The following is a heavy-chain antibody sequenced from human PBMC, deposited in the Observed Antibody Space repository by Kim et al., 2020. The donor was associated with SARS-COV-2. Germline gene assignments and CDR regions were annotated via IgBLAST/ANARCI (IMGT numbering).Heavy chain of an antibody. J-gene: IGHJ4*02. CDR3: ARGAYYYDS. Sequence: SETLSLTCAVSGASVTSGGSSWSWIRQPPGKGLEWIGYMYLNGNTYSNPSLKSRVSISVDRSKNQFSLNLTSVTAADTAVYYCARGAYYYDSWSPGTLVTVSS. CDR1: GASVTSGGSS. CDR2: MYLNGNT. V-gene: IGHV4-30-2*01. D-gene: IGHD2-21*01.